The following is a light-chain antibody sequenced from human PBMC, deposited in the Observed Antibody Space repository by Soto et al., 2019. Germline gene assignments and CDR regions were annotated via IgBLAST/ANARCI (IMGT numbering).Light chain of an antibody. CDR2: HVS. J-gene: IGLJ1*01. CDR3: SSYTISSTLG. CDR1: SSDVGDYNY. Sequence: XSALTQPASVSGSPGQSITISCTGTSSDVGDYNYVSWYQQHPGQAPKLMIYHVSNRPSGVSNRFSGSKSGNTASLTISGLQAEDEADYYCSSYTISSTLGFGTGTKVTVL. V-gene: IGLV2-14*01.